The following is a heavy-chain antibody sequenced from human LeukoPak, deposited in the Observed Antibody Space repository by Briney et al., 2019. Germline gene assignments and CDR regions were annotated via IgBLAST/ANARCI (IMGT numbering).Heavy chain of an antibody. Sequence: QSGGSLRLSCAASGFTVSTTYMSWVRQAPGKGLEWVSALYSGGSTCYADSVKGRFTISRDNSKNTLYLQMNSLRAEDTAVYYCARDRSLGIAVAGLFDYWGQGTLVTVSS. CDR2: LYSGGST. J-gene: IGHJ4*02. V-gene: IGHV3-66*02. CDR1: GFTVSTTY. CDR3: ARDRSLGIAVAGLFDY. D-gene: IGHD6-19*01.